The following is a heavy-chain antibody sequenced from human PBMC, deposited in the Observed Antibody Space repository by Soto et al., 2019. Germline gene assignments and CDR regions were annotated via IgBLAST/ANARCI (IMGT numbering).Heavy chain of an antibody. CDR1: GGSFSGYY. J-gene: IGHJ6*02. Sequence: QVQLQQWGAGLLKPSETLSLTCAVYGGSFSGYYWSWIRQPPGKGLEWIGEINHSGSTNYNPSLKIRVTISVDTSKIQFSLKLSAVTAADTAVYYCAREDEQQPWRYYYYGMDVWGQVTTVTVSS. V-gene: IGHV4-34*01. CDR2: INHSGST. D-gene: IGHD6-13*01. CDR3: AREDEQQPWRYYYYGMDV.